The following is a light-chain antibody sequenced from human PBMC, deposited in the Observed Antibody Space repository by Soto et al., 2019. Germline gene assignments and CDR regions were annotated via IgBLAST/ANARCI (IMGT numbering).Light chain of an antibody. CDR2: DAS. CDR1: QDISNY. Sequence: DIQMTQYPSSLAASVGDRVTITCQASQDISNYLNWYQQKPGKAPKLLIYDASNLETGVPSRFSGSGSGTDFTIPISSLQPEDIATDYCQQYDNLPPYTFGQGTKLEIK. J-gene: IGKJ2*01. V-gene: IGKV1-33*01. CDR3: QQYDNLPPYT.